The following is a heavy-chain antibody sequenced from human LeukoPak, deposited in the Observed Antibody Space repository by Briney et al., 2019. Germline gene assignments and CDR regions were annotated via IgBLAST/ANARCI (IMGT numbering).Heavy chain of an antibody. CDR3: TRDGLHTAHFDY. D-gene: IGHD5-18*01. V-gene: IGHV3-48*02. CDR2: VSDSRDV. Sequence: PGGSLRLSCAASGFTFGTYTMSWVRQAPGKGLEWVSTVSDSRDVHYSDSVKGRFTISRDNARNSLYLQMNSLRDEDTAVYYCTRDGLHTAHFDYWGQGTLVTVSS. J-gene: IGHJ4*02. CDR1: GFTFGTYT.